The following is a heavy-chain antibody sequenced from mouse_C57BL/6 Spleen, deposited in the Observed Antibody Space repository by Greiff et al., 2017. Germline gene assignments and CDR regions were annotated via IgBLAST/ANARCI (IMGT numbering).Heavy chain of an antibody. J-gene: IGHJ2*01. D-gene: IGHD1-1*01. V-gene: IGHV5-9-1*02. Sequence: EVKVVESGEGLVKPGGSLKLSCAASGFTFSSYAMSWVRQTPEKRLEWVAYISSGGDYIYYADTVKGRFTISRDNARNTLYLQMSSLKSEDTAMYYCTRAGVVAFDYWGQGTTLTVSS. CDR3: TRAGVVAFDY. CDR2: ISSGGDYI. CDR1: GFTFSSYA.